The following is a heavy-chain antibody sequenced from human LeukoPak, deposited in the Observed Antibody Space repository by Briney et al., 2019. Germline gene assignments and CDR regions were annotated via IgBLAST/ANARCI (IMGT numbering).Heavy chain of an antibody. J-gene: IGHJ4*02. Sequence: ASVKVSCKASGYTFTSYAMHWVRQAPGQRLEWMGWINAGNGNTKYSQKFQGRVTITRDTSASTAYMELSSLRSEDTAVYYCARDLGRGSGYEHYFDYWGQGTLVTVSS. D-gene: IGHD5-12*01. CDR3: ARDLGRGSGYEHYFDY. CDR1: GYTFTSYA. V-gene: IGHV1-3*01. CDR2: INAGNGNT.